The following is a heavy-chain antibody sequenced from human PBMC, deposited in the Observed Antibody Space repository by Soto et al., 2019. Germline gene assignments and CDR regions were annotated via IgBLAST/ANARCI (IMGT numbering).Heavy chain of an antibody. J-gene: IGHJ4*02. D-gene: IGHD2-2*01. V-gene: IGHV5-51*01. Sequence: EVQLVQSGAEVKKPGESLKISCKASGYSFTTYWIGWVRQVPGKGLEWMGIIYPGDSDARYSPSFQGQVTISADKSINTAYLQWSSLKASDTALYYCARQREAYCSIGRCPFDYWGQGSLVTVSS. CDR1: GYSFTTYW. CDR2: IYPGDSDA. CDR3: ARQREAYCSIGRCPFDY.